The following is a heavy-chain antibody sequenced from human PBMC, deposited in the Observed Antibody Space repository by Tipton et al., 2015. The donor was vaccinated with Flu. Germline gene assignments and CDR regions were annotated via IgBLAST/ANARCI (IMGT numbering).Heavy chain of an antibody. CDR1: GFTFSSYG. CDR3: AKDSFYCSGGSCYGIDY. CDR2: ISYDGSNE. J-gene: IGHJ4*02. D-gene: IGHD2-15*01. V-gene: IGHV3-30*18. Sequence: SLRLSCAASGFTFSSYGMHWVRQAPGKGPEWVAVISYDGSNEYYTDSVKGRFTISRDNSKNTLFLQMNSLRAEDTAVYYCAKDSFYCSGGSCYGIDYWGQGTLVTVSS.